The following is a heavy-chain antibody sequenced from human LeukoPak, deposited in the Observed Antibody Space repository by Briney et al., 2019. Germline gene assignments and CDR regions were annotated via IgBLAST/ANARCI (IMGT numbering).Heavy chain of an antibody. D-gene: IGHD5-12*01. V-gene: IGHV4-34*01. CDR2: INHSGST. Sequence: SETLSLTCAVYGGSFSGYYWSWIRQPPGKGLEWIGEINHSGSTNYNPSLKSRVTISGDTSKNQFSLKLSSVTAADTAVYYCARGGGYSGYDLAFYWGQGTLVTVSS. CDR1: GGSFSGYY. J-gene: IGHJ4*02. CDR3: ARGGGYSGYDLAFY.